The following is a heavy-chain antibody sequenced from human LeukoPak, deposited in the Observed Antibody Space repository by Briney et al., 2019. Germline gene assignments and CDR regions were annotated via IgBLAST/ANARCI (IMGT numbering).Heavy chain of an antibody. CDR1: GFTFSSYW. V-gene: IGHV3-7*01. J-gene: IGHJ4*02. CDR2: IKQDGSEK. D-gene: IGHD3-22*01. CDR3: ARDSPNDSSGYSPLFDY. Sequence: GGSLRLSCAASGFTFSSYWMSWVRQAPGKGLEWVANIKQDGSEKYYVDSVKGRFTISRDNAKNSVYLQMNSLRAEDTAVYYCARDSPNDSSGYSPLFDYWGQGTLVTVSS.